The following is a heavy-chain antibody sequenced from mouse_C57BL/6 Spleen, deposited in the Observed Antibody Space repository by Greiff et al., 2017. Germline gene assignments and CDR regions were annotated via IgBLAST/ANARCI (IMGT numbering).Heavy chain of an antibody. D-gene: IGHD1-1*01. Sequence: QVQLQQSGAELVKPGASVKMSCKASGYTFTTYPIEWMKQNHGKILAWIGNFHPYNDDTKYNEQIKGKATLTVEKSSSTVYLELSRLTSDGSAVYYCARNYYGSSGYYFDYWGQGTTLTVSS. CDR3: ARNYYGSSGYYFDY. CDR2: FHPYNDDT. V-gene: IGHV1-47*01. J-gene: IGHJ2*01. CDR1: GYTFTTYP.